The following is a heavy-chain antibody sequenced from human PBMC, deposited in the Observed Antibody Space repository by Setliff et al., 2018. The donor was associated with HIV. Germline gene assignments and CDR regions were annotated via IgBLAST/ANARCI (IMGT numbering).Heavy chain of an antibody. V-gene: IGHV1-69*05. J-gene: IGHJ5*02. CDR1: GGTFSSYV. Sequence: SVKVSCKASGGTFSSYVISWVRQAPGQGPEWMGGIIPMDDVANYAQKFQGRVTITTDESTSTAYMELSSLRSEDTAVYYCALPYCGGGNCWSSASLPPAGWFDPWGQGTLVTVSS. CDR3: ALPYCGGGNCWSSASLPPAGWFDP. D-gene: IGHD2-15*01. CDR2: IIPMDDVA.